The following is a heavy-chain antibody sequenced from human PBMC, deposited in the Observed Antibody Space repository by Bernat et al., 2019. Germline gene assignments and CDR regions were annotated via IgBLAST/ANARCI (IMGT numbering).Heavy chain of an antibody. J-gene: IGHJ5*02. CDR1: GFTFSTYS. V-gene: IGHV3-48*02. Sequence: EVQLVESGGGLVQPGGSLRLSCAASGFTFSTYSMNWVRQAPGKGLEWISCISSSSSTIYYADSVKGRFTISRDNAENSLYLQMNSLRDEDTAVYYCGREAWFDPWGQGTLVTVSS. CDR2: ISSSSSTI. CDR3: GREAWFDP.